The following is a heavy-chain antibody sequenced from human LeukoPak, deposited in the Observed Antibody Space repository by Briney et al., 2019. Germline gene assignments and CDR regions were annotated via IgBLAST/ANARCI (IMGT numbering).Heavy chain of an antibody. CDR2: IYYSGST. D-gene: IGHD5-24*01. J-gene: IGHJ4*02. CDR3: AKDLRRDGYNGVYFDY. V-gene: IGHV4-59*01. Sequence: SETLSLTCTVSGGSISSYYWSWIRQPPGKGLEWIGYIYYSGSTNYNPSLKSRVTISVDTSKNQFSLKLSSVTAADTAVYYCAKDLRRDGYNGVYFDYWGQGTLVTVSS. CDR1: GGSISSYY.